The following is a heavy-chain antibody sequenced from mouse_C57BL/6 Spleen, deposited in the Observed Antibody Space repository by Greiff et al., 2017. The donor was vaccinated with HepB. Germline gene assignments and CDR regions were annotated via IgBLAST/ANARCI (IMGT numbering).Heavy chain of an antibody. CDR3: TRGSHYFDY. CDR1: GYTFTDYE. CDR2: IDPETGGT. V-gene: IGHV1-15*01. Sequence: QLQQSGAELVRPGASVTLSCKASGYTFTDYEMHWVKQTPVHGLEWIGAIDPETGGTAYNQKFKGKAILTADKSSSTAYMELRSLTSEDSAVYYCTRGSHYFDYWGQGTTLTVSS. J-gene: IGHJ2*01.